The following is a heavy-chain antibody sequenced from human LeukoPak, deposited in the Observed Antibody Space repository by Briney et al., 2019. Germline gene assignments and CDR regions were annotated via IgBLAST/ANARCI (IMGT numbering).Heavy chain of an antibody. CDR1: GFTFSSYA. CDR2: ISADGSDT. CDR3: ARDRGGSGPTTTDY. Sequence: GGSLRLSCAASGFTFSSYAMSWVRRAPGKGLVWVSRISADGSDTIYADSVQGRFTISRDNAKNTLFLQMNSLRAEDTAVYYCARDRGGSGPTTTDYWGQGTLVTVSS. J-gene: IGHJ4*02. V-gene: IGHV3-74*01. D-gene: IGHD6-19*01.